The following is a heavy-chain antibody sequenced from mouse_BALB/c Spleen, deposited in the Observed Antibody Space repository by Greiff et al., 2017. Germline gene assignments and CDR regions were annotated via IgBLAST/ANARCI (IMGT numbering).Heavy chain of an antibody. D-gene: IGHD2-4*01. Sequence: EVKLVESGPSLVKPSQTLSLTCSVTGDSFTSGYWNWIRKFPGNKLEYMGYISYSGSTYYNPSLKSRISITRDTSKNQYYLQLNSVTTEDTATYYCARYDYDEGYAMDYWGQGTSVTVSS. CDR1: GDSFTSGY. CDR2: ISYSGST. CDR3: ARYDYDEGYAMDY. V-gene: IGHV3-8*02. J-gene: IGHJ4*01.